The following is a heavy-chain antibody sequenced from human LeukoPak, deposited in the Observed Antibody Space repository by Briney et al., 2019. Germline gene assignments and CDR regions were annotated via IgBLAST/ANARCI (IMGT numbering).Heavy chain of an antibody. D-gene: IGHD4-11*01. J-gene: IGHJ6*02. V-gene: IGHV4-61*08. CDR1: GGSISSGGYS. Sequence: SETLSLTCTVSGGSISSGGYSWSWIRQHPGKGLEWIGYIYYSGSTYYNPSLKSRVTISVDTSKNQFSLKLSSVTAADTAVYYCARDSGYSNYEYYYYYYGMDVWGQGTTVTVSS. CDR3: ARDSGYSNYEYYYYYYGMDV. CDR2: IYYSGST.